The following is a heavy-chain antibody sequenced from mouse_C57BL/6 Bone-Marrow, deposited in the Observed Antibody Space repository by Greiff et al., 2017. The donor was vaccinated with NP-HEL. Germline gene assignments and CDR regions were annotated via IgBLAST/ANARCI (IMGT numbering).Heavy chain of an antibody. CDR3: TRDQDRDYYYGSSHGAWFAY. Sequence: EVQRVESGEGLVKPGGSLKLSCAASGFTFSSYAMSWVRQTPEKRLEWVAYISSGGDYIYYADTVKGRFTISRDNARNTLYLQMSSLKSDDTAMYYCTRDQDRDYYYGSSHGAWFAYWGQGTLVTVSA. D-gene: IGHD1-1*01. CDR2: ISSGGDYI. CDR1: GFTFSSYA. V-gene: IGHV5-9-1*02. J-gene: IGHJ3*01.